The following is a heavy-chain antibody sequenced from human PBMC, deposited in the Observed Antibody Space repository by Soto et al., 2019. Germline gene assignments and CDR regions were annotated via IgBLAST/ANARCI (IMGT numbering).Heavy chain of an antibody. CDR3: ARDSKWHDTSVGMDV. D-gene: IGHD3-22*01. CDR1: GYSFTSYS. CDR2: TNAGNGNT. V-gene: IGHV1-3*01. Sequence: QVPLVQSGAEVKKPGASVKVSCKASGYSFTSYSIHWVRQAPGQSLEWMGWTNAGNGNTKYSQKFQGRVTITRDTSASTAYMELSSLRSEDTSVYYCARDSKWHDTSVGMDVWGQGTTVTVSS. J-gene: IGHJ6*02.